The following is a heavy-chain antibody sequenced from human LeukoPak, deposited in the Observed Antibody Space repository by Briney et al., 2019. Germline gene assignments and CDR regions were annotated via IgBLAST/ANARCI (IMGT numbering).Heavy chain of an antibody. V-gene: IGHV1-2*02. Sequence: GASVKVSCKASGYTFSGYYMQWVRQAPGQGLEWMGWINPNTGGTGYAQKFQGRVTMTRDTSITTAYMELRGLRSGDTAVYYCARSPIVRFYDSRGQFGPWGQGTLVTVSS. CDR3: ARSPIVRFYDSRGQFGP. CDR1: GYTFSGYY. CDR2: INPNTGGT. J-gene: IGHJ5*02. D-gene: IGHD3-3*01.